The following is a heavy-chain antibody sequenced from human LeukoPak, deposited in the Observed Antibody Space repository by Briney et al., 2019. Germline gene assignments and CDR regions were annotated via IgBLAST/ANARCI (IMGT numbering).Heavy chain of an antibody. CDR2: INHSGST. CDR3: ARVRCSRTSCYIRLGYYYYYMDV. D-gene: IGHD2-2*02. J-gene: IGHJ6*03. Sequence: SETLSLTCAVYGGSFSGYYWSWIRQPPGKGLEWIGEINHSGSTNYNPSLKSRVTISVDTSKNQFSLKLSSVTAADTAVYYCARVRCSRTSCYIRLGYYYYYMDVWGKGTTVTVSS. V-gene: IGHV4-34*01. CDR1: GGSFSGYY.